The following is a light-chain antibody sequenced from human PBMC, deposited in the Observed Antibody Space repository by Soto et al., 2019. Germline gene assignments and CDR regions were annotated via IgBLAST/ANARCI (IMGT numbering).Light chain of an antibody. CDR1: SSDVGGNDY. CDR3: SSYTSSSLYV. V-gene: IGLV2-14*03. Sequence: QSVLTQPASVSGSPGQSITISCTGTSSDVGGNDYVSWYLHHPGKAPMLMIYDVSIRPSGVSIRFSGSKSGNTASLTISGLQAEDEADYYCSSYTSSSLYVFGTGTKVTVL. J-gene: IGLJ1*01. CDR2: DVS.